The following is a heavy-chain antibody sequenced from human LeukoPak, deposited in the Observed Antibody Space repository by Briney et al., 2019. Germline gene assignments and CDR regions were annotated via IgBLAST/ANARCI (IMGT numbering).Heavy chain of an antibody. Sequence: SETLSLTCAVYGGSFSGYYWSWIRQPPGKGLEWIGEINHSGSTNYNPSLKSRVTISVDTSKNQFSLKLSSVTAADTAAYYCASLRPVDCSSTSCYGGEDFDYWGQGTLVTVSS. CDR1: GGSFSGYY. J-gene: IGHJ4*02. D-gene: IGHD2-2*01. V-gene: IGHV4-34*01. CDR2: INHSGST. CDR3: ASLRPVDCSSTSCYGGEDFDY.